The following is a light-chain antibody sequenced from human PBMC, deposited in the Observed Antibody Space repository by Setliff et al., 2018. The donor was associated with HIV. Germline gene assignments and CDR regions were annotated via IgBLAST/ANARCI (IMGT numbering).Light chain of an antibody. CDR2: QDT. CDR3: QAWDSSSYV. CDR1: ALGDKF. J-gene: IGLJ1*01. V-gene: IGLV3-1*01. Sequence: SYELTPPPSVSVSPGQTASITCSGDALGDKFTSWYQQHPGQSPILLIYQDTRRPSGIPERFSGSNSGNTATLTISGTQAMDEADYYCQAWDSSSYVFGTGTKGTVL.